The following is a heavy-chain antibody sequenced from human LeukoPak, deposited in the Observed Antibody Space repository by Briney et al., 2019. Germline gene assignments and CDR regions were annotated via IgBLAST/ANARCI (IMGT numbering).Heavy chain of an antibody. CDR1: GYTFTSYG. CDR2: ISAYNGNT. V-gene: IGHV1-18*01. D-gene: IGHD3-22*01. CDR3: ARPPDYYDSSGAFDI. J-gene: IGHJ3*02. Sequence: RASVKVSCKASGYTFTSYGISWVRQAPGQGLEWMGWISAYNGNTNYAQKLQGRVTMTTDTSTSTAYMELRSLRSDDTAVYYCARPPDYYDSSGAFDIWGQGTMVTVSS.